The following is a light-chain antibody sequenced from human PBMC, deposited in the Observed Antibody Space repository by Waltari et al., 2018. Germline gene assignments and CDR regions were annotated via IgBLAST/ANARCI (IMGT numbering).Light chain of an antibody. V-gene: IGKV1-33*01. J-gene: IGKJ2*01. CDR3: QQYDNLPPYT. CDR1: QDISNY. CDR2: DAS. Sequence: DIQMTQSPSSLSASVGDSVTITCQASQDISNYLNWYQQKPGKAPKLLLYDASNLETGVPSRFSGSGSGTDFTFTISSLQPEDIATYYCQQYDNLPPYTFGQGTKLEIK.